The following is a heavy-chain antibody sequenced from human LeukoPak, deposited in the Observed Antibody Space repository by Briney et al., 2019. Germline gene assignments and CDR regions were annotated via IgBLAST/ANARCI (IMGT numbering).Heavy chain of an antibody. CDR3: ARDRRGKTAGILNWFDP. V-gene: IGHV1-8*01. Sequence: GASVNVSCKASGYTFTSYDINWVRQATGQGLEWMGWMNPNSGNTGYAQKFQGRVTMTRNTSISTAYMGLSSLRSEDTAVYYCARDRRGKTAGILNWFDPWGQGTLVTVSS. J-gene: IGHJ5*02. CDR2: MNPNSGNT. CDR1: GYTFTSYD. D-gene: IGHD6-13*01.